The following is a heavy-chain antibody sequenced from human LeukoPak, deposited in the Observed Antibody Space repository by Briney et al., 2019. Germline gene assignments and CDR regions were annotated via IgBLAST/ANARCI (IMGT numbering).Heavy chain of an antibody. J-gene: IGHJ6*03. CDR1: GGSISGYY. CDR3: ARGGAAATHYYYMDV. Sequence: SETLSLTCTVSGGSISGYYWSWIRQPPGKGLEWIGEINHSGSTNYNPSLKSRVTISVDTSKNQFSLKLSSVTAADTAVYYCARGGAAATHYYYMDVWGKGTTVTISS. V-gene: IGHV4-34*01. CDR2: INHSGST. D-gene: IGHD6-13*01.